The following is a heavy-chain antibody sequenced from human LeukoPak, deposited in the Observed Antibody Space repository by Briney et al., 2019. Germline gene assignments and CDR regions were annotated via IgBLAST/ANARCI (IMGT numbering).Heavy chain of an antibody. J-gene: IGHJ4*02. CDR1: GFTFSSYW. Sequence: GGSLRLSCAASGFTFSSYWMHWVRQAPGKGLVWVSRINSDGSSTSYADSVKGRFTISRDNAKNTLYLQMNSLRAEDTAVYYCASLGYCSGGSCDYWGQGTLVTVSS. D-gene: IGHD2-15*01. V-gene: IGHV3-74*01. CDR3: ASLGYCSGGSCDY. CDR2: INSDGSST.